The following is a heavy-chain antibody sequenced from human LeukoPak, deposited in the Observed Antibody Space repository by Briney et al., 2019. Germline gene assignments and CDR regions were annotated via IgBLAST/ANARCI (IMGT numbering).Heavy chain of an antibody. CDR2: INTNTGNP. CDR3: ARSNNDGDYLGVGFDY. D-gene: IGHD4-17*01. V-gene: IGHV7-4-1*02. Sequence: GASVKVSCKASGYTFTRNTINWVRQAPGRGLEWMGWINTNTGNPTYAQGFTGRFVFSLDTSVSTAYLQISSLQAEDTAVYYCARSNNDGDYLGVGFDYWGQGTLVTVSS. J-gene: IGHJ4*02. CDR1: GYTFTRNT.